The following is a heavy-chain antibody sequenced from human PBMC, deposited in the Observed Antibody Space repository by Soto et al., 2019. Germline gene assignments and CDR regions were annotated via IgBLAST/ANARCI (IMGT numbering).Heavy chain of an antibody. D-gene: IGHD3-9*01. V-gene: IGHV3-23*01. CDR1: GFTFSAYA. CDR3: AKVSILTESYHYYAMDV. J-gene: IGHJ6*02. CDR2: ISRDGGAT. Sequence: VGSLRISCAASGFTFSAYAMSWVRQAPGKGLEWVSGISRDGGATDYADSVKGRLTISRDNAKNTLFLQMNSLRAEDTAIYYCAKVSILTESYHYYAMDVWGQGTTVTVSS.